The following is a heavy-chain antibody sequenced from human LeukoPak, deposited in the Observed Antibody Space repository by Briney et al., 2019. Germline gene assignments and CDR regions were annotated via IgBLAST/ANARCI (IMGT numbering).Heavy chain of an antibody. CDR1: GGSISSGSYY. CDR2: IYTSGST. CDR3: ARDRGDGPNYGMDV. Sequence: SQTLSLTCTVSGGSISSGSYYWSWIRQPAGKGLEWIGRIYTSGSTNYNPSLKSRVTISVDTSKNQFSLKLSSVTAADTAVYYCARDRGDGPNYGMDVWGQGTTVTVSS. J-gene: IGHJ6*02. D-gene: IGHD3-10*01. V-gene: IGHV4-61*02.